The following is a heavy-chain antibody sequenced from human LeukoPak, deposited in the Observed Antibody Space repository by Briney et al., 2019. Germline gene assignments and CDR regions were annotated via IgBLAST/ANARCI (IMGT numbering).Heavy chain of an antibody. CDR3: ARDRRLRDFDY. CDR1: GFTFSSYS. J-gene: IGHJ4*02. Sequence: GGALRLSCAASGFTFSSYSMNWVRQAPGKGLEWVSSISSSSSYIYYADSVKGRFTISRDNAKNSLYLQMNSLRAEDTAVYYCARDRRLRDFDYWGQGTLVTVSS. D-gene: IGHD5-18*01. V-gene: IGHV3-21*01. CDR2: ISSSSSYI.